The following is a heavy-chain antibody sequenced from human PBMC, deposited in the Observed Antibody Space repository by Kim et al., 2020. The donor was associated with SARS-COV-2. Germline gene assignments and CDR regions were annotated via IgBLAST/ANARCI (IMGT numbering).Heavy chain of an antibody. J-gene: IGHJ4*02. V-gene: IGHV4-39*01. Sequence: YNPSLKRRVTISVDTSKNQFSLELSFVTAADTAVYYCARRSGDGYNCHFDYWGQGTLVTVSS. CDR3: ARRSGDGYNCHFDY. D-gene: IGHD2-21*01.